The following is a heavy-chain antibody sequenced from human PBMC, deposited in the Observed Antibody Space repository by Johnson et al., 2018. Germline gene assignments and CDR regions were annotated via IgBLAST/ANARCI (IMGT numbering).Heavy chain of an antibody. D-gene: IGHD1-7*01. CDR2: NYYSGST. Sequence: QVQLQESGPGLVKPSETLSLTCIVSGGSISSSSYYWSWIRQPPGKGLEWIGYNYYSGSTNYNPSLKSRVPISVDTSKNQFSLELCSLTAADTAVDYCAREGNNWHSDAFDIGGQGTMVTVSS. CDR3: AREGNNWHSDAFDI. CDR1: GGSISSSSYY. V-gene: IGHV4-61*01. J-gene: IGHJ3*02.